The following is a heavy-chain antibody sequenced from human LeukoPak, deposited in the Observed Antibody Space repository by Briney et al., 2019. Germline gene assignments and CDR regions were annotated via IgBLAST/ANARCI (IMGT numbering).Heavy chain of an antibody. CDR1: GGSISSGSYY. J-gene: IGHJ4*02. Sequence: PSQTLSLTRTVSGGSISSGSYYWSWIRQPAGKGLEWIGRIYTSGSTNYNPSLKSRVTISVDTSKNQFSLKLSSVTAADTAVYYCAGDYYDSSGYYYWGQGTLVTVSS. V-gene: IGHV4-61*02. CDR3: AGDYYDSSGYYY. CDR2: IYTSGST. D-gene: IGHD3-22*01.